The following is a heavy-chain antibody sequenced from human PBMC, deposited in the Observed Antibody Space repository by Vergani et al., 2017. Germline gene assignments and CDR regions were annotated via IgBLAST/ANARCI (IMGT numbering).Heavy chain of an antibody. CDR2: ISAYNGNT. J-gene: IGHJ4*02. CDR3: ARWGIFHYYFDY. V-gene: IGHV1-18*04. Sequence: QVKLVQSGAEVKKPGASVKVSCKASGYTFTSYGISWVRQAPGQGLEWMGWISAYNGNTNYAQKLQGRVTRTTDTSTSTDYMGLRSLRSDDTSVYYCARWGIFHYYFDYWGQGTLVTVSS. CDR1: GYTFTSYG. D-gene: IGHD6-13*01.